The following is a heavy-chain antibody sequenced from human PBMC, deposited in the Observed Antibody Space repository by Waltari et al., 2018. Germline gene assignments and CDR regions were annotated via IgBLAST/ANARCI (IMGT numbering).Heavy chain of an antibody. CDR2: ISGIGGSP. CDR3: AKDVSIVVVTLHDY. Sequence: EVQLLESGGGLVQPGGSLRLSCAASGFTFSSYAMSWVRQAPGKGLEWVSAISGIGGSPYYADSGQGRFTISRDNSKNTLYLQMNSLRAEDTAVYYCAKDVSIVVVTLHDYWGQGTLVTVSS. V-gene: IGHV3-23*01. D-gene: IGHD2-21*02. J-gene: IGHJ4*02. CDR1: GFTFSSYA.